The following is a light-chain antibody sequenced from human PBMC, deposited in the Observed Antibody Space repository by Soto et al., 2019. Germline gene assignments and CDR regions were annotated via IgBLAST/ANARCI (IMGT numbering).Light chain of an antibody. CDR3: QKYDGAPQ. CDR2: DAS. J-gene: IGKJ3*01. CDR1: QDITNH. V-gene: IGKV1-33*01. Sequence: DIQMTQSPSSLSASVGDTVTITCQASQDITNHLNWYQHKPGKAPNLLIYDASHLETGVPSRFTGSGSGTYFPLTISSLQSEDIATYYCQKYDGAPQFGPGTRVDF.